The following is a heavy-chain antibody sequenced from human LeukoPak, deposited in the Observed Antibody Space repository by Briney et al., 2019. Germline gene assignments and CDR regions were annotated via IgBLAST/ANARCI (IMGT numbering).Heavy chain of an antibody. Sequence: GGSLRLSCAASGFTFSSYAMSWVRQAPGKRLEWVSAISGSGGSTYYADSVKGRFTISRDNSKNTLYLQMNSLRAEDTAVYYCAGEEEYYDSSGYYNWGQGTLVTVSS. CDR3: AGEEEYYDSSGYYN. D-gene: IGHD3-22*01. CDR1: GFTFSSYA. J-gene: IGHJ4*02. CDR2: ISGSGGST. V-gene: IGHV3-23*01.